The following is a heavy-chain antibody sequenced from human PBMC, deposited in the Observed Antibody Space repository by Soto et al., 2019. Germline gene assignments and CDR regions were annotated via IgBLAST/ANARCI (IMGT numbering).Heavy chain of an antibody. D-gene: IGHD1-26*01. J-gene: IGHJ4*02. Sequence: VQLLESGGSLVQPGGSLRLSCVASSFTFSSYAMAWVRQAPGKGLQWVSSIAGSGGDISYADSVKGRFTISRDNSKNTLYLQMDSLRAEDTAIYYCAKKYRGTYPFDYWGQGTLVTVSS. CDR1: SFTFSSYA. V-gene: IGHV3-23*01. CDR2: IAGSGGDI. CDR3: AKKYRGTYPFDY.